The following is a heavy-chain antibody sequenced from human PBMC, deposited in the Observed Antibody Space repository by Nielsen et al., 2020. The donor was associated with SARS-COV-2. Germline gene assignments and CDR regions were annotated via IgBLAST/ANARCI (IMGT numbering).Heavy chain of an antibody. Sequence: ASVKVSCKASGYTFSSHGITWVRQAPGQGLEWMGWISVYNGNTNSAQKLQGRVTMTTDTSTSTAYMELRSLRSDDTAVYYCARNGEYGSNMGGCWFDTWGQGTLVTSPQ. CDR3: ARNGEYGSNMGGCWFDT. CDR1: GYTFSSHG. D-gene: IGHD4-23*01. V-gene: IGHV1-18*01. CDR2: ISVYNGNT. J-gene: IGHJ5*02.